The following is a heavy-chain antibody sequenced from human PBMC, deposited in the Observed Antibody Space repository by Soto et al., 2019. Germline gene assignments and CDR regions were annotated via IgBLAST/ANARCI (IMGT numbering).Heavy chain of an antibody. CDR3: ARDRGRYTSDYFDY. V-gene: IGHV1-69*13. J-gene: IGHJ4*02. D-gene: IGHD3-16*02. CDR1: GGTFSSYA. Sequence: VKVSCKASGGTFSSYAISWVRQAPGQGLEWMGGIIPIFGTANYAQKFQGRVTITADESTSTAYMELSSLRSEDTAVYYCARDRGRYTSDYFDYWGQGTLVTVSS. CDR2: IIPIFGTA.